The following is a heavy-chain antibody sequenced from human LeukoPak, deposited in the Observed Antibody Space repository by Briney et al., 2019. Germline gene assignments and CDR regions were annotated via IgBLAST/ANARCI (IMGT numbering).Heavy chain of an antibody. V-gene: IGHV1-18*01. CDR2: ISAYNGNT. D-gene: IGHD2-2*01. CDR1: GYTFTSYG. Sequence: ASVKVSCKASGYTFTSYGISWVRQAPGQGLEWMGWISAYNGNTNYAQKLQDRVTMTTDTSTSTAYMELRSLRSDDTAVYYCARAIVPAAPTPLSASPTEWYFDLWGRGTLVTVSS. CDR3: ARAIVPAAPTPLSASPTEWYFDL. J-gene: IGHJ2*01.